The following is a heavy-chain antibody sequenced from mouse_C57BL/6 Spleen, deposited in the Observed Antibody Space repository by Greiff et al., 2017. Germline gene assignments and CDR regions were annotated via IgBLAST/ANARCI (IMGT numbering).Heavy chain of an antibody. J-gene: IGHJ3*01. CDR1: GYTFTSYW. V-gene: IGHV1-52*01. CDR2: IDPSDSET. CDR3: ANYYGSSYGGFAY. D-gene: IGHD1-1*01. Sequence: QVQLQQPGAELVRPGSSVKLSCKASGYTFTSYWMHWVKQRPIQGLEWIGNIDPSDSETHYNQKFKDKATLTVDKSSSTAYMQLSSLTSEDSAVYYCANYYGSSYGGFAYWGQGTLVTVSA.